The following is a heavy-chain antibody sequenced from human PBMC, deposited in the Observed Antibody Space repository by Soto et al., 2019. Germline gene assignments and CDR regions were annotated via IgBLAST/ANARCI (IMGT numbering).Heavy chain of an antibody. V-gene: IGHV1-46*01. J-gene: IGHJ4*02. Sequence: ASLKVSCKASGKTFANYYIHWVGQAPRQGLEWMGTINPSGGHTTYAQKFLGRVTMTRDTSTSTLYMELTSLRSEDTAVYYCARGGHVVVVTAAFDYWGQGTLVTVSS. CDR3: ARGGHVVVVTAAFDY. CDR2: INPSGGHT. D-gene: IGHD2-21*02. CDR1: GKTFANYY.